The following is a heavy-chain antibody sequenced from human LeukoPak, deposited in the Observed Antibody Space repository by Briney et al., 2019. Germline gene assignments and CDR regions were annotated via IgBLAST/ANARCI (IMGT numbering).Heavy chain of an antibody. CDR3: ARLDSTGTTRWFDP. D-gene: IGHD1-1*01. J-gene: IGHJ5*02. Sequence: PGGSLRLSCAASGFTFSSYWMSWVRQAPGKGLEWVSSISSSSSYIYYADSVKGRFTISRDNAKNSLYLQMNSLRAEDTAVYYCARLDSTGTTRWFDPWGQGTLVTVSS. CDR2: ISSSSSYI. CDR1: GFTFSSYW. V-gene: IGHV3-21*01.